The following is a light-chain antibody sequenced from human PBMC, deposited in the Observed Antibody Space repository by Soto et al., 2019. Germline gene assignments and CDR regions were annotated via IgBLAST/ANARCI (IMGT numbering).Light chain of an antibody. CDR2: EDS. V-gene: IGLV2-23*01. Sequence: QSVLTQPASVSGSPGQSITISCTGTSSDVGSYNVVSWYQQHPGKAPKLMIYEDSKRPSGVSNRFSGSKSDNTASLTISGLQAEDEAEYHCCSYAGSSTLIFGGGTKLTVL. J-gene: IGLJ2*01. CDR1: SSDVGSYNV. CDR3: CSYAGSSTLI.